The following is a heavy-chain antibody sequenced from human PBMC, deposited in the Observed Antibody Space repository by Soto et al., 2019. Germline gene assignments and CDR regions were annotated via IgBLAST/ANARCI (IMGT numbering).Heavy chain of an antibody. CDR3: ARGGSNDWQVALDI. V-gene: IGHV4-34*01. Sequence: PSETLSLTCVVSGGSFSSYYYNWIRQSPGEGLEWIGEINHSGNNNYSPSLKSRVAMSLDTSKNEFSLKLTSVTAADTAVYYCARGGSNDWQVALDIWGQGTTVTVSS. J-gene: IGHJ6*02. D-gene: IGHD3-16*01. CDR2: INHSGNN. CDR1: GGSFSSYY.